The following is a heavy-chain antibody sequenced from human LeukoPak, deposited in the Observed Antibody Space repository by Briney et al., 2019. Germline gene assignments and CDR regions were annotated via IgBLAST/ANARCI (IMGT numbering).Heavy chain of an antibody. V-gene: IGHV1-46*01. CDR3: ARVRYSSSSDAFDI. CDR1: GYSFTSYG. Sequence: ASVKVSCKASGYSFTSYGISWVRQAPGQGLEWMGIINPSGGSTSYAQKFQGRVTMTRDMSTSTVYMELSSLRSEDTAVYYCARVRYSSSSDAFDIWGQGTMVTVSS. J-gene: IGHJ3*02. CDR2: INPSGGST. D-gene: IGHD6-6*01.